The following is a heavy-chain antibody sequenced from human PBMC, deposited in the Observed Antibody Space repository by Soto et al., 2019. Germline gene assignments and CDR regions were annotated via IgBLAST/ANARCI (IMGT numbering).Heavy chain of an antibody. J-gene: IGHJ6*01. V-gene: IGHV3-21*01. Sequence: GGSLRLSCAASGFIVTTTYMTWVRQAPGKGLEWVSSISSSDSYIYYVESVKGRFNISRDKAKNSLYLLMNSLRAEDTAVYYCAKYPVSDLCGQGFTVPLSS. CDR1: GFIVTTTY. CDR3: AKYPVSDL. CDR2: ISSSDSYI.